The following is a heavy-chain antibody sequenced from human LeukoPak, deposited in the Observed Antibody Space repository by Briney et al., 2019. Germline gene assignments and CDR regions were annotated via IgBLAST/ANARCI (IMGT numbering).Heavy chain of an antibody. CDR1: GGSFSGYY. V-gene: IGHV4-34*01. D-gene: IGHD6-13*01. CDR3: ARVLAAAGRGGFDY. J-gene: IGHJ4*02. Sequence: PSETLSLTCAVHGGSFSGYYWSWIRQPPGKGLEWIGEINHSGSTNYNPSLKSRVTISVATSKNQFSLKLSSVTAADTAVYYCARVLAAAGRGGFDYWGQGTLVTVSS. CDR2: INHSGST.